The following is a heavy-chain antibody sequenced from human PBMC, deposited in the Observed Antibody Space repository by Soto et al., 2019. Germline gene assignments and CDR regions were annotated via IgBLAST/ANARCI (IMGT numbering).Heavy chain of an antibody. V-gene: IGHV3-33*01. J-gene: IGHJ4*02. Sequence: GGSLRLSCAASGFTFSSDGMHWVRQAPGKGLEWVAVIWYDGSNKYYADSVKGRFTISRDNSKNTLYLQMNSLRAEDTAVYYCARDLASSSWYLHYWGRGTLVTVSS. D-gene: IGHD6-13*01. CDR3: ARDLASSSWYLHY. CDR2: IWYDGSNK. CDR1: GFTFSSDG.